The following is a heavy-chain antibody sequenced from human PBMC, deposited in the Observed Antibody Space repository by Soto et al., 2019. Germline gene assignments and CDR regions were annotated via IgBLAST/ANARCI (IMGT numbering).Heavy chain of an antibody. CDR3: AGGWAKPHSGIYGMDV. V-gene: IGHV1-69*13. CDR2: IIPIFGTA. J-gene: IGHJ6*02. CDR1: GGTFSSYA. D-gene: IGHD1-20*01. Sequence: SVKVSCKASGGTFSSYAISWVRQAPGQGLEWMGGIIPIFGTANYAQKFQGRVTITADESTSTAYMELSSLRSEDTAVYYCAGGWAKPHSGIYGMDVWGQGTTVTVSS.